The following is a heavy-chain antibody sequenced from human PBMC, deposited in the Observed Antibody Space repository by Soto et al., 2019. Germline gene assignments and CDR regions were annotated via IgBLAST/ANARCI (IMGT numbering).Heavy chain of an antibody. V-gene: IGHV1-69-2*01. J-gene: IGHJ4*02. CDR2: VDPEDGQT. Sequence: EVHLVQSGADVKGPGATVKVSCKVSGYTFTDNYIHWVQQVPGKGLEWMGLVDPEDGQTAYAEKFQGRVTLSADTSTDTAYMQLSGLKSEDTAVFYCAIRRAYRNSWYYFDSWGQGTLVTVSS. D-gene: IGHD1-7*01. CDR3: AIRRAYRNSWYYFDS. CDR1: GYTFTDNY.